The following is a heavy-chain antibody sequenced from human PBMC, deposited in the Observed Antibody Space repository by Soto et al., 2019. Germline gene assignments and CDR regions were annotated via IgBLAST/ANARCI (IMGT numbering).Heavy chain of an antibody. V-gene: IGHV4-31*03. D-gene: IGHD6-19*01. Sequence: SETLSLTCPVSGGSVSSGCYCWSCPRQHPGKGLEWIGYIYYSGSTYYNPSLKSRVTISVDTSKNQFSLKLSSVTAADTAVYYCARDEGQAGYGMEVWGQGTTVTVSS. J-gene: IGHJ6*02. CDR2: IYYSGST. CDR1: GGSVSSGCYC. CDR3: ARDEGQAGYGMEV.